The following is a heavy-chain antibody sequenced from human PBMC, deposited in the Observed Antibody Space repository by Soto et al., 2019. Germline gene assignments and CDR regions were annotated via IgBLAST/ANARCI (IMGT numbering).Heavy chain of an antibody. Sequence: ASVHGSCQAAGYIFPSYCISWVRQARAQGLEWMGWISAYNGNTNYAQKLQGRVTMTTDTSTSRAYMELRSLRSDDTAVYYCARTVTIAAAGIYYDYYGMDVWGQGTTVTVSS. CDR3: ARTVTIAAAGIYYDYYGMDV. CDR1: GYIFPSYC. D-gene: IGHD6-13*01. J-gene: IGHJ6*02. CDR2: ISAYNGNT. V-gene: IGHV1-18*04.